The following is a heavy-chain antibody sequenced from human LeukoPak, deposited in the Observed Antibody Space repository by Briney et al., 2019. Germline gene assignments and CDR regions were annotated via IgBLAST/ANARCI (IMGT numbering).Heavy chain of an antibody. CDR3: ATVDLLTGYYFFDY. J-gene: IGHJ4*02. CDR1: GGTFSSYA. CDR2: IRGDNGNT. V-gene: IGHV1-18*01. Sequence: ASVKVSCKASGGTFSSYAISWVRQAPGQGLEWVGWIRGDNGNTNYAQKLQGRVTMTTDTSTSTAYMELRSLGSDETAVYYCATVDLLTGYYFFDYWGQGTLVTVSS. D-gene: IGHD3-9*01.